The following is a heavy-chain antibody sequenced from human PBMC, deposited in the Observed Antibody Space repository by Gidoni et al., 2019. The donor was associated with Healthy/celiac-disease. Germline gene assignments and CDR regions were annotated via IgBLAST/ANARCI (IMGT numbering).Heavy chain of an antibody. J-gene: IGHJ4*02. Sequence: EVQLLESGGGLVQPGGSLRLSCAASGFTFSSYAMSWVRQAPGKGLEWVSAISGSGGSTYYADSVKGRFTISRDNSKNTLYLQMNSLRAEDTAVYYCAEDWGGQWLAELYYFDYWGQGTLVTVSS. CDR2: ISGSGGST. CDR1: GFTFSSYA. D-gene: IGHD6-19*01. V-gene: IGHV3-23*01. CDR3: AEDWGGQWLAELYYFDY.